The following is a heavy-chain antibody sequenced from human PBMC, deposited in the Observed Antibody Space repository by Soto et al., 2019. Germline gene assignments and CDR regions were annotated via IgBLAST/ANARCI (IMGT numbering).Heavy chain of an antibody. J-gene: IGHJ4*02. V-gene: IGHV4-59*01. CDR2: IYYSGST. Sequence: QVQLQESGPGLVKPSETLSLTCTVSGASISTYYWSWIRQPPGKGLEWIGYIYYSGSTNYNPSLKSRVTLSVDTSKNQFSLKLSSVTAADTAVYYCARSRGGYFDYWGQGTLVTVSS. CDR1: GASISTYY. D-gene: IGHD3-22*01. CDR3: ARSRGGYFDY.